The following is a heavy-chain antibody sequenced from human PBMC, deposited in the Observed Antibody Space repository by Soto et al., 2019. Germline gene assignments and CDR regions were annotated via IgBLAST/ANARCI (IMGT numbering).Heavy chain of an antibody. D-gene: IGHD3-16*01. V-gene: IGHV1-8*01. CDR2: MNPGSGDT. CDR1: GYSFTNND. CDR3: ARMATFGSLNWFDP. J-gene: IGHJ5*02. Sequence: GASVKASCKASGYSFTNNDATWVRQATGQGLEWMGWMNPGSGDTGYAQKFQGRVTMTRDISIATAYMELSSLRSDDTAIYYCARMATFGSLNWFDPWGQGTMVTVSS.